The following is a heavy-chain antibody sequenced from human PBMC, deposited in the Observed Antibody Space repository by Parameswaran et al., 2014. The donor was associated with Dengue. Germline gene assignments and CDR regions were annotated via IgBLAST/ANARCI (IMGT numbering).Heavy chain of an antibody. CDR2: IYYSGST. Sequence: ASETLSLTCTVSGGSISSSSYYWGWIRQPPGKGLEWIGSIYYSGSTYYNPSLKSRVTISVDTSKNQFSLKLSSVTAADTAVYYCARLWFRYCGGDCYDYWGQGTLVTVSS. V-gene: IGHV4-39*01. CDR3: ARLWFRYCGGDCYDY. J-gene: IGHJ4*02. CDR1: GGSISSSSYY. D-gene: IGHD2-21*02.